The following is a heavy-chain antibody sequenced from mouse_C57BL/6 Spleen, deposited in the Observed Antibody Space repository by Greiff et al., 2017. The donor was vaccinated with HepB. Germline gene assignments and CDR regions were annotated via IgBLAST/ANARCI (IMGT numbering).Heavy chain of an antibody. Sequence: QVQLQQSGAELARPGASVKLSCKASGYTFTSYGISWVKQRTGQGLEWIGEIYPRSGNTYYNEKFKGKATLTADKSSSTAYMELRSLTSEDSAVYFCARYEVTTPVALGAMDYWGQGTSVTVSS. CDR3: ARYEVTTPVALGAMDY. D-gene: IGHD1-1*01. CDR2: IYPRSGNT. J-gene: IGHJ4*01. V-gene: IGHV1-81*01. CDR1: GYTFTSYG.